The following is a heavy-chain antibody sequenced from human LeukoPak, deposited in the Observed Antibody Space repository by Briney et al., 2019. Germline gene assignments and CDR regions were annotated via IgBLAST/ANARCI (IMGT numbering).Heavy chain of an antibody. CDR1: GFTFSNYY. V-gene: IGHV3-11*01. CDR2: ISSSGSTI. CDR3: ASSTASYCNGGSCGYDYYGMDV. J-gene: IGHJ6*02. Sequence: GGSLRLSCAASGFTFSNYYMSWIRQAPGKGLEWVSYISSSGSTIYYADSVKGRFTISRDNAKNSLYLQMNSLRAEDTAVYYCASSTASYCNGGSCGYDYYGMDVWGQGTTVTVSS. D-gene: IGHD2-15*01.